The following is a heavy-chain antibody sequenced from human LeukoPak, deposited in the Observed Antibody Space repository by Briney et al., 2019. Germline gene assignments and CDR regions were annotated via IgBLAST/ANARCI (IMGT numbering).Heavy chain of an antibody. CDR1: GFTVSSNY. CDR3: ARLGAYYYYGMDV. J-gene: IGHJ6*02. CDR2: IYSGGST. D-gene: IGHD1-26*01. Sequence: GGSLRLSCAASGFTVSSNYMSWVRQAPGKGLEWVSVIYSGGSTYYADSVKGRFTISRDNSKNTLYLHMNSLRAEDTAVYYRARLGAYYYYGMDVWGQGTTVTVSS. V-gene: IGHV3-53*01.